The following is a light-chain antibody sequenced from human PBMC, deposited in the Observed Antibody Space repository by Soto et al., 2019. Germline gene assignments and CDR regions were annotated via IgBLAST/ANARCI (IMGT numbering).Light chain of an antibody. Sequence: DIQMTQSPSSLSASVGDRVTITCRASQSISRYLNWYQHKPGKAPNLLIYAASSLQSGVPSRFSGSGSGTDFTLTISGRQPEDFATYYCQQSYSFWTFGQGTKVEIK. CDR2: AAS. CDR3: QQSYSFWT. J-gene: IGKJ1*01. CDR1: QSISRY. V-gene: IGKV1-39*01.